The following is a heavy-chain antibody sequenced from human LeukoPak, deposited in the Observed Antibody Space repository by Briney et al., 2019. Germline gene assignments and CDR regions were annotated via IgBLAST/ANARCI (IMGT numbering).Heavy chain of an antibody. Sequence: GASVKVSCKASGGTFSSYAISWVRQAPGQGLEWMGGIIPIFGTANYAQKFQGRVTITADESTSTAYMELSSLRSEDTAVYYCATSYDSSGCEFDYWGQGTLVTVSS. D-gene: IGHD3-22*01. V-gene: IGHV1-69*13. CDR1: GGTFSSYA. CDR3: ATSYDSSGCEFDY. J-gene: IGHJ4*02. CDR2: IIPIFGTA.